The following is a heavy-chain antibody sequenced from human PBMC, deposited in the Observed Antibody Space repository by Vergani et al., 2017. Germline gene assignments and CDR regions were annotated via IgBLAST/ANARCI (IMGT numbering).Heavy chain of an antibody. CDR3: ARVGYYDSRITGPHNWFDP. Sequence: QVQLQESGPGLVKPSETLSLTCTVSGGSVSSGSYYWSWIRQPAGKGLEWIGYIYYSGGTNYNPSLKSRVTITVDTSKNQFSLKLSSLTAADTAVYYCARVGYYDSRITGPHNWFDPWGQGTLVTVSS. CDR1: GGSVSSGSYY. D-gene: IGHD3-22*01. CDR2: IYYSGGT. J-gene: IGHJ5*02. V-gene: IGHV4-61*10.